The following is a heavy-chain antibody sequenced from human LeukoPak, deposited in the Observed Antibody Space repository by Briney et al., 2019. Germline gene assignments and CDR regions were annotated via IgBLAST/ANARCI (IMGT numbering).Heavy chain of an antibody. D-gene: IGHD3-22*01. J-gene: IGHJ4*02. CDR3: ARADYYDSSGYNDY. Sequence: GGSLRLSCAASGFTVSSNYMSWVRQAPGRGLEWVSLIYSGGNTYYADSVKGRFTISRDNSKNTLYLQMTSLRAEDTAVYYRARADYYDSSGYNDYWGQGTLVTVSS. CDR2: IYSGGNT. V-gene: IGHV3-53*01. CDR1: GFTVSSNY.